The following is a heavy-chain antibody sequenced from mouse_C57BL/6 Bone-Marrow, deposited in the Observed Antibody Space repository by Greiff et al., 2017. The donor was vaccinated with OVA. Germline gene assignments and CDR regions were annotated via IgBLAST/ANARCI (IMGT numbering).Heavy chain of an antibody. D-gene: IGHD1-1*01. Sequence: EVHLVESGEGLVKPGGSLKLSCAASGFTFSSYAMSWVRQTPEKRLEWVAYISSGGDYIYYADTVKGRFTISRDNARNTLYLQMSRLKSEDTAMYYCTRGDYYGSSFNWYFDVWGTGTTVTVSS. J-gene: IGHJ1*03. CDR3: TRGDYYGSSFNWYFDV. CDR1: GFTFSSYA. V-gene: IGHV5-9-1*02. CDR2: ISSGGDYI.